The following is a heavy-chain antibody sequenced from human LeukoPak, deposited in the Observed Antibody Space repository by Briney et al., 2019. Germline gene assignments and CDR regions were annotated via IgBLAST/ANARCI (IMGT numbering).Heavy chain of an antibody. CDR2: INPGGGST. Sequence: GASVKVSCKASGYTFISHYMHWVRQAPGQGLEWMGIINPGGGSTSYAQKFQGRVTMTRDTSTSTVYMELSSLRSEDTAVYYCASDGYSSGWYVLDYWGQGTLVNVSS. CDR1: GYTFISHY. D-gene: IGHD6-19*01. J-gene: IGHJ4*02. V-gene: IGHV1-46*01. CDR3: ASDGYSSGWYVLDY.